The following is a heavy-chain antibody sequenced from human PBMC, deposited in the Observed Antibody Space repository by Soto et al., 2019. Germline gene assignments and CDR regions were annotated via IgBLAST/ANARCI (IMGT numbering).Heavy chain of an antibody. V-gene: IGHV4-30-4*08. D-gene: IGHD5-18*01. CDR2: IYDSGVT. J-gene: IGHJ3*01. CDR3: VRDLAHGYTGNV. Sequence: TLSLTCSVSGAVVTSGENYWSWVRQPPGKGLEWLGYIYDSGVTSYTPALKSRVTLSLDRPNNQVSLKLRSVTAADTAVYFCVRDLAHGYTGNVWGHGKLVTVSS. CDR1: GAVVTSGENY.